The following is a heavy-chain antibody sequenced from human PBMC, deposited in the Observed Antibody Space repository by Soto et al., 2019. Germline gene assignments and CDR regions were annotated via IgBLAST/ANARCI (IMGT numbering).Heavy chain of an antibody. J-gene: IGHJ4*02. D-gene: IGHD2-15*01. Sequence: QLQLRESGPGLVQPSGTLSLTCDVSGDSLTNNHWWSWVRQATGQGPEWIGEIWHTGRPNYNPSLKSRVAISIDKSKNQFSLKLSSVTAADTAVYYCVRDSRTGCSSINCYMHWGQGTLVTVSS. CDR2: IWHTGRP. CDR1: GDSLTNNHW. CDR3: VRDSRTGCSSINCYMH. V-gene: IGHV4-4*02.